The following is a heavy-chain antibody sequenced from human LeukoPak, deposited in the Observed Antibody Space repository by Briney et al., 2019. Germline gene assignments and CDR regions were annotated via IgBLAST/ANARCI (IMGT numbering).Heavy chain of an antibody. CDR1: GGTLSSYA. CDR3: ASDTGVGTVGTILFDY. CDR2: IIPIIGTA. V-gene: IGHV1-69*04. Sequence: SVKVSCKASGGTLSSYAISWVRQAPGQGLEWMGRIIPIIGTANYAQKFQGRVTITADKSTSTAYMELSSLRSGVRAVDYCASDTGVGTVGTILFDYWGQGTLVTVSS. J-gene: IGHJ4*02. D-gene: IGHD1-1*01.